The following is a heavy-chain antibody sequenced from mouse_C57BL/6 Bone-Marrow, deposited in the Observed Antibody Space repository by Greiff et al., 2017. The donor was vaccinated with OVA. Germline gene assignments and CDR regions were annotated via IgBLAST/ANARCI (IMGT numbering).Heavy chain of an antibody. D-gene: IGHD4-1*01. CDR3: ARTNWDGGDYAMGY. CDR1: GYTFTDYW. CDR2: ILPGSGST. Sequence: QVQLKQSGAELMKPGASVKLSCKATGYTFTDYWIEWVKQRPGHGLEWIGEILPGSGSTNYNEKFKGKATFTADTSSNTAYMQLSSLTPDDSAIYDGARTNWDGGDYAMGYWGQGPSVTVSS. V-gene: IGHV1-9*01. J-gene: IGHJ4*01.